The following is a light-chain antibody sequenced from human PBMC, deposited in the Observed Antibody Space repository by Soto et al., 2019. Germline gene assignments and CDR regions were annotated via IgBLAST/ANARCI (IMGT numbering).Light chain of an antibody. CDR1: NSDIGGYNY. CDR2: DVS. J-gene: IGLJ1*01. V-gene: IGLV2-14*03. Sequence: QSVLPQPASVSGSPGQSITISCTGSNSDIGGYNYVSWYQQHPGKAPKLMIYDVSYRPSGVSNRFSGSKSGNTASLTISGLQAEDEDDYYCSSYTSSSTPYVFGTGTKVTVL. CDR3: SSYTSSSTPYV.